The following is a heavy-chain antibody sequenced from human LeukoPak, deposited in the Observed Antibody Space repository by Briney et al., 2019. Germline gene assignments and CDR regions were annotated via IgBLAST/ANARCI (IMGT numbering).Heavy chain of an antibody. CDR1: GFTFSNYW. CDR3: VRDWDHFDFDS. V-gene: IGHV3-74*01. D-gene: IGHD3-9*01. J-gene: IGHJ5*01. CDR2: IKGDGSHT. Sequence: GGSLRLSCAASGFTFSNYWMHWVRQAPGKGLVWVSRIKGDGSHTIYADSVKGRFTISRDNAKNTLYLQMKSLRAEDTAVYYCVRDWDHFDFDSWGLGTLVTVSS.